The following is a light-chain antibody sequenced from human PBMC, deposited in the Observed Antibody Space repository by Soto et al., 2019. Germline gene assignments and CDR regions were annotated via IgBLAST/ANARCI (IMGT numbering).Light chain of an antibody. J-gene: IGKJ1*01. Sequence: EIVWTQSPGTLSLSPGESATLSCRASQSVDSSYLAWYHQRPGQAPRLLIYGASTRATGIPARFSGSGSGTDFTLTISRLEPEDFAVYYCQQYGSSPRTFGQGTKVDIK. CDR2: GAS. V-gene: IGKV3-20*01. CDR1: QSVDSSY. CDR3: QQYGSSPRT.